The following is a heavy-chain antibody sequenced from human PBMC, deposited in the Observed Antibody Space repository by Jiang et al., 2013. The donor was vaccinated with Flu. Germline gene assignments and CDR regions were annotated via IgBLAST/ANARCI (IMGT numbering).Heavy chain of an antibody. CDR3: ARDQEPGYSNSIDYYYYGMDV. V-gene: IGHV1-46*01. CDR1: GYTFTSYY. J-gene: IGHJ6*02. D-gene: IGHD4-11*01. Sequence: SGAEVKKPGASVKVSCKASGYTFTSYYMHWVRQAPGQGLEWMGIINPSGGSTSYAQKFQGRVTMTRDTSTSTVYMELSSLRSEDTAVYYCARDQEPGYSNSIDYYYYGMDVWGQGTTVTVSS. CDR2: INPSGGST.